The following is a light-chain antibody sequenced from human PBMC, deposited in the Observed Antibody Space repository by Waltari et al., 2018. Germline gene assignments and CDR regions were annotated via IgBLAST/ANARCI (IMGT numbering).Light chain of an antibody. CDR3: AAWDDSLDGYYV. J-gene: IGLJ1*01. CDR2: RSD. CDR1: SSNIGTNF. Sequence: QSVLTQPPSASGTPGQRVTIPCSGRSSNIGTNFVYWYQHVPGTAPKLLVYRSDQRPAGCPYRFSGSKSGTSASLAISGLRSEDEGDYYCAAWDDSLDGYYVFGTGTKVTVL. V-gene: IGLV1-47*01.